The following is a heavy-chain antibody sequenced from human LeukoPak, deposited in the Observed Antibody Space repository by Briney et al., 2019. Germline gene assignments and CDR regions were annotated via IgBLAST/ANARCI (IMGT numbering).Heavy chain of an antibody. J-gene: IGHJ4*02. CDR2: INAANSNT. V-gene: IGHV1-3*01. CDR1: GYTFTNYA. D-gene: IGHD3-3*01. CDR3: ARHGDFWSGYEYYFDY. Sequence: ASVKVSCKASGYTFTNYAIHWVRQAPGQRLEWMGWINAANSNTKYSEQFQGRVTITRDTSASTAYMEMSSLKSEDTAVYYCARHGDFWSGYEYYFDYWGQGTLVTVSS.